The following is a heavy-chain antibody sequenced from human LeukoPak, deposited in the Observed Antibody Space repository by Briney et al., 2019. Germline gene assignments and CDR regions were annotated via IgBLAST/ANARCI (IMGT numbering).Heavy chain of an antibody. V-gene: IGHV3-23*01. Sequence: AGGSLRLSCTASGFTFSSYAMSWVRQAPGKGLEWVSVISGSGGSTSYADSVKGRFTISRDNSMNTLYLQMNSLRAEDTAVYYCARDDRYYFDYWGQGTLVTVSS. CDR2: ISGSGGST. CDR1: GFTFSSYA. J-gene: IGHJ4*02. CDR3: ARDDRYYFDY.